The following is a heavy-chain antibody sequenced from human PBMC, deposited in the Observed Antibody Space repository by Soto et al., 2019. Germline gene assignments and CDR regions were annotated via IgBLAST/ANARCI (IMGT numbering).Heavy chain of an antibody. CDR3: ARGYDFWSGYYYPYGMDV. V-gene: IGHV4-59*01. D-gene: IGHD3-3*01. J-gene: IGHJ6*02. CDR2: IYHSGST. Sequence: SETLSLTCTVSGGSISSNDWSWSRQPPGKGLEWIGNIYHSGSTNYNPSLKSRVTISVDTSKNQFSLKLSSVTAADTAVYYCARGYDFWSGYYYPYGMDVWGQGTTVT. CDR1: GGSISSND.